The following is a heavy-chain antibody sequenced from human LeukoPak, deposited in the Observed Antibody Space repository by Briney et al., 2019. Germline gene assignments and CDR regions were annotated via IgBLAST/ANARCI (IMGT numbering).Heavy chain of an antibody. CDR2: IYYSGST. D-gene: IGHD3-16*01. J-gene: IGHJ4*02. V-gene: IGHV4-59*08. CDR1: GGSISSYY. Sequence: SETLSLTCTVSGGSISSYYWSWIRQPPGKGLEWIGYIYYSGSTNYNPSLKSRVTISVDTSKNQFSLKLSSVTAADTAVYYCERHRDHYRGSTSPFDYWGQGTLVTVSS. CDR3: ERHRDHYRGSTSPFDY.